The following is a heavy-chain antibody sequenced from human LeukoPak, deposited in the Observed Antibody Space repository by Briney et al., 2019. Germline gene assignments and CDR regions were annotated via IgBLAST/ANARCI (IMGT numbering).Heavy chain of an antibody. V-gene: IGHV4-34*01. CDR3: ARLGRTITALDY. J-gene: IGHJ4*02. D-gene: IGHD1-14*01. CDR1: GGSFSGYY. Sequence: SETLSLTCAVYGGSFSGYYWSWIRQPPRKGLEWIGEINHSGSTNYNPSLKSRVTISVDTSKNQFSLKLSSVTAADTAVYYCARLGRTITALDYWGQGTLVTVSS. CDR2: INHSGST.